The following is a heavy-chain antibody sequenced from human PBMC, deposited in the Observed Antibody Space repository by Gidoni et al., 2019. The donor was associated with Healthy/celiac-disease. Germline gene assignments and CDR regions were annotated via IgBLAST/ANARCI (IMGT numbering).Heavy chain of an antibody. CDR1: GGSFRGYY. CDR3: ARVPYYYDSSGYYYVRRYYYYYMDV. V-gene: IGHV4-34*01. CDR2: INNSGST. D-gene: IGHD3-22*01. Sequence: QVQLQQWGAGLLKPSEPLSPTCALYGGSFRGYYWSWIRQPQGKGLEWFGEINNSGSTNYNPSVKSRVTISVDTSKNQFSLKLSSVTAADTAVYYCARVPYYYDSSGYYYVRRYYYYYMDVWGKGTTVTVSS. J-gene: IGHJ6*03.